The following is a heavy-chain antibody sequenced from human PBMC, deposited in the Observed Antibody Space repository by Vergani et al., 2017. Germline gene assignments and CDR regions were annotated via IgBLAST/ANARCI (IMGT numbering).Heavy chain of an antibody. J-gene: IGHJ6*02. D-gene: IGHD2-15*01. CDR1: GGSIRSFY. V-gene: IGHV4-4*07. CDR2: VYPSGTT. CDR3: ARENYCSGGSCYSFMRQYGMDV. Sequence: QVQLQESGPGLVKPSETLSLTCTVSGGSIRSFYWTWIRQTAERRLEWMGRVYPSGTTNYNPSLNGRVTIFVDKSKNLLSLRLNSVTAADTAVYYCARENYCSGGSCYSFMRQYGMDVWGQGTTVTVSS.